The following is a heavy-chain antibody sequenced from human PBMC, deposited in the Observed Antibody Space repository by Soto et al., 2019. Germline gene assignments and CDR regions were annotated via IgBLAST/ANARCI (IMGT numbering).Heavy chain of an antibody. CDR3: ATQRLCTGGHCWNWFDP. CDR1: RVSISDYF. Sequence: QVQLQESGPGLVKPSETLSLTCTVSRVSISDYFWSWIRQPPGKGLEWIGYIFHTGSTNYNPSLKSRVTIALDTSKKQFSRKLNSVTAADTAGYYCATQRLCTGGHCWNWFDPWGQGILVTVSS. J-gene: IGHJ5*02. D-gene: IGHD2-8*02. CDR2: IFHTGST. V-gene: IGHV4-4*09.